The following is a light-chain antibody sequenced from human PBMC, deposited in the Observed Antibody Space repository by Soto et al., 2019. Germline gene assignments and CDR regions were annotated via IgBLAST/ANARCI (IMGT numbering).Light chain of an antibody. J-gene: IGKJ1*01. CDR2: AAS. V-gene: IGKV1-17*03. CDR1: QGISIY. Sequence: DIQMTQSPSAMSASVGDRVTITCRASQGISIYLAWFQQKPGKVPERLIYAASTLQSGVPSRFSGSGSGTEFTLTISSLQPEDFATYYCLQHNTYPWTFGQGTKVDIK. CDR3: LQHNTYPWT.